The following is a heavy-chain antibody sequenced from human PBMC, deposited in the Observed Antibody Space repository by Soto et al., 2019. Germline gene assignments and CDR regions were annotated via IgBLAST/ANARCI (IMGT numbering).Heavy chain of an antibody. CDR3: ARGWHQSGWRE. Sequence: QVQLQQSGPGLLKPSQTLSLTCAISGDSVSGNSAAWNWIRQSPSSGLEWLGRTYYSAKWYNDYAVSVKSRIIINPDTSKNQFSLQLNSVTPEDTAVYYCARGWHQSGWREWGPGTLVTVSS. J-gene: IGHJ4*02. D-gene: IGHD6-19*01. CDR1: GDSVSGNSAA. V-gene: IGHV6-1*01. CDR2: TYYSAKWYN.